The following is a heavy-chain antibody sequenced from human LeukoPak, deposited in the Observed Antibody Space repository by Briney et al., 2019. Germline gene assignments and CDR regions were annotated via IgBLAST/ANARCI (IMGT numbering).Heavy chain of an antibody. J-gene: IGHJ4*02. V-gene: IGHV1-8*01. D-gene: IGHD5-18*01. Sequence: ASVKVSSKASGYTFTSYDINWVRQATGQGLEWMGWMNPNSGNSGYAQKFQGRVTMTRDTSISTAYMELSSLRSEDTAVYYCARDLYNYGTNFDFWGQGTLVTVSS. CDR2: MNPNSGNS. CDR1: GYTFTSYD. CDR3: ARDLYNYGTNFDF.